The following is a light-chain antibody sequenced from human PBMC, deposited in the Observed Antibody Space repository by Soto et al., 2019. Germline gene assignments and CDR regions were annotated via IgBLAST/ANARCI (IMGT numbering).Light chain of an antibody. V-gene: IGKV3-20*01. CDR3: QQYNSYQWT. CDR2: AAS. J-gene: IGKJ1*01. CDR1: RSLSANY. Sequence: EIVLTQSPGTLSLSPGDIATLSCKTSRSLSANYLAWYQQKFGQAPRILIYAASSRATGIPDRFSGSGSGTDCTLTISSLQPDDVATYYCQQYNSYQWTLGQGTKVDIK.